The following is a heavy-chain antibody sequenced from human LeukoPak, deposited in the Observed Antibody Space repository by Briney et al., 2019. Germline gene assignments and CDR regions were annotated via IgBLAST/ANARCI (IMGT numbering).Heavy chain of an antibody. J-gene: IGHJ4*02. V-gene: IGHV3-23*01. Sequence: AGGSLRLSCAASGFTFSNYAMSWVRQAPGTGLEWVSSISASGGSTYYADSVKGRFTISRDNAKNSLYLQMNSLRAEDTAVYYCARYCSGGSCYSKDYWGQGTLVTVSS. D-gene: IGHD2-15*01. CDR1: GFTFSNYA. CDR2: ISASGGST. CDR3: ARYCSGGSCYSKDY.